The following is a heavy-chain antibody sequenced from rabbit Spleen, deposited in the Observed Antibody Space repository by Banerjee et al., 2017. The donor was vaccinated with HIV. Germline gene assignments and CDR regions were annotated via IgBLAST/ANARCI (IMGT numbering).Heavy chain of an antibody. Sequence: QSLVESGGGLVNHAASLPLPCTASAFSSITSYDMCWVRQAPGKGLEWIGCIYGGSSGNAVCESWTQRQHTLSKTASTTVTLQMTRRTGAVTVCYFCARNYGIVFDPGGPGDLV. CDR2: IYGGSSGNA. D-gene: IGHD3-1*01. J-gene: IGHJ2*01. CDR3: ARNYGIVFDP. V-gene: IGHV1S40*01. CDR1: AFSSITSYD.